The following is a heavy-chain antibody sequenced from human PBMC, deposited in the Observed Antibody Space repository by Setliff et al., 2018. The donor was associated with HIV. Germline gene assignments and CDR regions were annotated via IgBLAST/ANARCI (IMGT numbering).Heavy chain of an antibody. Sequence: ASVKVSCKASGYTFTNNYIHWVRQAPGQGLEWMAIINPSGGSASYAQKFQGRVTITRDTSTSTVYMELSGLRSDDTAVYYCARDGLLAAAGLGDFDYWGQGTLVTVSS. J-gene: IGHJ4*02. CDR1: GYTFTNNY. CDR2: INPSGGSA. D-gene: IGHD6-13*01. CDR3: ARDGLLAAAGLGDFDY. V-gene: IGHV1-46*01.